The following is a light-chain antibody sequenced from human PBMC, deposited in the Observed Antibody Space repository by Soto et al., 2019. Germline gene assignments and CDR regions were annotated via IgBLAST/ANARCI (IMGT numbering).Light chain of an antibody. CDR1: QGISTY. CDR3: QHSTTWT. Sequence: DIQITQSPSSLSASVGDRVTITCRASQGISTYLNWYQQKPGKAPKLLIYAASSLQSGVPSRFSGSGSETDFTLTISSLQPEDFATYSCQHSTTWTFGQGTKVDI. CDR2: AAS. J-gene: IGKJ1*01. V-gene: IGKV1-39*01.